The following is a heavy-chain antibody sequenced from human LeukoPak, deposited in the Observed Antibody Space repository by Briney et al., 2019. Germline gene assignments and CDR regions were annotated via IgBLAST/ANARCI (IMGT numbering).Heavy chain of an antibody. CDR1: GYTFTSYG. V-gene: IGHV1-18*01. CDR2: ISAYNGNR. J-gene: IGHJ4*02. D-gene: IGHD2-2*01. Sequence: ASVKVSCKASGYTFTSYGISWVRQAPGQGLEWMGWISAYNGNRNYAQNLQGRVTMTIDTSTSTAYMELRSLRSDDTAVYYCAKGTIRFIVVVPAATPYYFDYWGQGTLVTVSS. CDR3: AKGTIRFIVVVPAATPYYFDY.